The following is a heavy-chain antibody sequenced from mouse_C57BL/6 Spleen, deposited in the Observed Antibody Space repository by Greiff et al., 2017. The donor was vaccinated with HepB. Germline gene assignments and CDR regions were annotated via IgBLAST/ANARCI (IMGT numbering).Heavy chain of an antibody. CDR1: GYSITSGYY. CDR3: ARGRDDYDMFAY. J-gene: IGHJ3*01. CDR2: ISYDGSN. V-gene: IGHV3-6*01. Sequence: EVKLQESGPGLVKPSQSLSLTCSVTGYSITSGYYWNWIRQFPGNKLEWMGYISYDGSNNYNPSLKNRISITRDTSKNQFFLKLNSVTTEDTATYYCARGRDDYDMFAYWGQGTLVTVSA. D-gene: IGHD2-4*01.